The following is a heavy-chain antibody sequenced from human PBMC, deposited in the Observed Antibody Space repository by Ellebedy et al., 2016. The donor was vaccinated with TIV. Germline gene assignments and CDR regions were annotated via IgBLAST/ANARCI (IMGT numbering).Heavy chain of an antibody. CDR2: TWFDGRKT. Sequence: GGSLRLXXVASGFTLSNYGMHWVRQAPGKGLEWVAVTWFDGRKTYYADSVKGRFTISRDNSKNTLYLQMNSLRAEDTAVYYCARVVITTSGDAWGQGTLVTVSS. CDR3: ARVVITTSGDA. CDR1: GFTLSNYG. J-gene: IGHJ4*02. V-gene: IGHV3-33*01. D-gene: IGHD3-22*01.